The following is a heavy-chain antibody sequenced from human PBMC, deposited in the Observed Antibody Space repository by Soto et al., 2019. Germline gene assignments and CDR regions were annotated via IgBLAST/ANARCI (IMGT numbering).Heavy chain of an antibody. V-gene: IGHV3-74*01. CDR3: ARGDRGAFEL. CDR2: IHCDGSST. J-gene: IGHJ3*01. Sequence: EVQLVESGGGVVQPGESLRLSCAASGFTFSYYWMHWVRQAPGKGLVWVSRIHCDGSSTTYADSVKGRFTISRDNARNTVYLQMQRVRVEDTAVYYCARGDRGAFELWGQGTVVTVSS. D-gene: IGHD1-26*01. CDR1: GFTFSYYW.